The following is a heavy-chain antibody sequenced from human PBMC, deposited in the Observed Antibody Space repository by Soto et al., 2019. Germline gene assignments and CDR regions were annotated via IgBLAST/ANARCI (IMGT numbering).Heavy chain of an antibody. CDR3: AKDRVCGTFYDPLAF. Sequence: GRSLRLSCPASGFNFDNYGMHWVGQAPGKGMEWVAVITYDGSFQYYADSVKGRFTISRDNSKNTLSLHLDTLKPEDTAVYHCAKDRVCGTFYDPLAFWGQGTSVTLSS. CDR1: GFNFDNYG. D-gene: IGHD1-7*01. J-gene: IGHJ4*02. V-gene: IGHV3-30*18. CDR2: ITYDGSFQ.